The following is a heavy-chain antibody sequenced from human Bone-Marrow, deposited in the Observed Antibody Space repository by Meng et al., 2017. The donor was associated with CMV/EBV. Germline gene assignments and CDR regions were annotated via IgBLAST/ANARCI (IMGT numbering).Heavy chain of an antibody. V-gene: IGHV4-39*01. J-gene: IGHJ4*02. D-gene: IGHD2-15*01. CDR3: ARLREIGGVFDY. Sequence: GSLRLSCTVSGGSISSSGYYWAWIRQPPGKGLEWIGSIFYSGNTYYNPSLNSRFTISVDTSKNQFSLRLTSVTAADTTVYYCARLREIGGVFDYWGQGTLVTVSS. CDR1: GGSISSSGYY. CDR2: IFYSGNT.